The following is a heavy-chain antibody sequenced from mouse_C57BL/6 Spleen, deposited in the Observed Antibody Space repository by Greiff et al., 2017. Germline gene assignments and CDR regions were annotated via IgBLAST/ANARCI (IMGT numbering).Heavy chain of an antibody. CDR1: GYTFTSYW. CDR3: ARKGGYYSNFAWFAD. CDR2: IDPSDSST. J-gene: IGHJ3*01. D-gene: IGHD2-5*01. V-gene: IGHV1-69*01. Sequence: QVQLQQPGAELVMPGASVKLSCKASGYTFTSYWMHWVKQRPGQGLEWIGEIDPSDSSTNYNQKFKGKSTLTVDQSSSTAYMQLSSLTSEDAAVYYCARKGGYYSNFAWFADWGQGTLVTVSA.